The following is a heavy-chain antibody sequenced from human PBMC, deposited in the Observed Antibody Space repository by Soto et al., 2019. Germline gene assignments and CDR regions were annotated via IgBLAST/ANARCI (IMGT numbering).Heavy chain of an antibody. CDR1: GYTFTSYA. J-gene: IGHJ4*02. D-gene: IGHD3-22*01. CDR3: AREADSSFG. Sequence: QVQLVQSGAEVKKPGASVKGSCKASGYTFTSYAMHWVRQAPGQRLEWMGWINAGNGNTKYSHKFQGRVTITRDTSASTAYMELSSLRSEDTAVYYCAREADSSFGWGQGTLVTVSS. CDR2: INAGNGNT. V-gene: IGHV1-3*01.